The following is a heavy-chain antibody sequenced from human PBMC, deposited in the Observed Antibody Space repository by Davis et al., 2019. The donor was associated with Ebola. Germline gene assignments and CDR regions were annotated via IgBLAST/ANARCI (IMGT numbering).Heavy chain of an antibody. J-gene: IGHJ6*02. CDR2: INSDGSST. D-gene: IGHD3-9*01. V-gene: IGHV3-74*01. CDR3: ARDFLYESRYFDWSSAPAYYYYYGMDV. Sequence: HTGGSLRLSCAASGFTFSSYWMHWVRQAPGKGLVWVSRINSDGSSTSYADSVKGRFTISRDNAKNTLYLQMNSLRAEDTAVYYCARDFLYESRYFDWSSAPAYYYYYGMDVWGQGTTVTVSS. CDR1: GFTFSSYW.